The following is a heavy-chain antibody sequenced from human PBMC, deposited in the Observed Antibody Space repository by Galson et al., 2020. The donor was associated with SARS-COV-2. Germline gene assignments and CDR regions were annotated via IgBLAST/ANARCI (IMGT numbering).Heavy chain of an antibody. CDR2: IGTAGDT. D-gene: IGHD3-22*01. Sequence: GGSLRLSCAASGFTFSSYDMHWVRQATGKGLECVSAIGTAGDTYYPGSVKGRFTISRENAKNSLYLQMNSLRAGDTAVYYCARGDGSSGYSSRGWYFDLGGPATLVPASS. J-gene: IGHJ2*01. V-gene: IGHV3-13*01. CDR3: ARGDGSSGYSSRGWYFDL. CDR1: GFTFSSYD.